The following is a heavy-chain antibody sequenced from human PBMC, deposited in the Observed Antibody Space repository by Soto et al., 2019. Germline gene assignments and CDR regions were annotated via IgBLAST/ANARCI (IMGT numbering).Heavy chain of an antibody. Sequence: PSETLSLTCTVSGGSISSSSYYWGWIRQPPGKGLEWIGSIYYSGSTYYNPSLKSQVTISVDTSKNQFSLKLSSVTAADTAMYYCARISSSGYYYVFDYWGQGTLVTVSS. CDR3: ARISSSGYYYVFDY. CDR2: IYYSGST. CDR1: GGSISSSSYY. V-gene: IGHV4-39*01. J-gene: IGHJ4*02. D-gene: IGHD3-22*01.